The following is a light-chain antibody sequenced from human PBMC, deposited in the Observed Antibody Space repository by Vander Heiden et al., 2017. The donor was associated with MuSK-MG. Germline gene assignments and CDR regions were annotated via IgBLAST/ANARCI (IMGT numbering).Light chain of an antibody. V-gene: IGKV1-39*01. CDR1: QSISSY. CDR2: AAS. J-gene: IGKJ4*01. CDR3: QQSYGTPPETLT. Sequence: DIQMTQSPSSLSASVGDRVTITCRASQSISSYLNWYQQKPGKAPKLLIYAASSLQSGVPSRFSGSGSGTDFTLTISSLQPEDFATYYCQQSYGTPPETLTFGGGTKVEIK.